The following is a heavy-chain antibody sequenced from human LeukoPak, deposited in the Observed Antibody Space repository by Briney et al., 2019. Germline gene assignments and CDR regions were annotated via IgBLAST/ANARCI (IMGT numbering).Heavy chain of an antibody. J-gene: IGHJ4*02. V-gene: IGHV5-51*01. CDR1: GCRFTSYW. D-gene: IGHD6-13*01. Sequence: GEALKISCQGSGCRFTSYWIGWVRQLPGKGLGWMGIIYPGDSDTRYSPSFQGQVTISADKSISTAYLQWSSLKASDTAMYYCARAKPGIAAGYDYWGQGTLVTVSS. CDR3: ARAKPGIAAGYDY. CDR2: IYPGDSDT.